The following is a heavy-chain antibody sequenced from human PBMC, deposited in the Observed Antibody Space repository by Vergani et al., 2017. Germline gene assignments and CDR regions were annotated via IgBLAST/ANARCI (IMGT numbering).Heavy chain of an antibody. J-gene: IGHJ3*02. CDR2: IHSSGTT. V-gene: IGHV4-61*02. CDR3: ARQFWVSQGVGAFET. Sequence: QVQLHESGPGLVKPSQTLSLTCTVSGGSITSGSFYWSWIRQPAGKGLEWIGRIHSSGTTNYNPSLKSRVTLSVDTSKNQLSLRMTSVTAADTAVYYCARQFWVSQGVGAFETWGGGTEVSVSS. D-gene: IGHD3-16*01. CDR1: GGSITSGSFY.